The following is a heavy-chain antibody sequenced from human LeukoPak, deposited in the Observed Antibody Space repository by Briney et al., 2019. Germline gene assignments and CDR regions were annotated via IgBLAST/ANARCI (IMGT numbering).Heavy chain of an antibody. CDR3: ARVSCSGGSCYPRGY. J-gene: IGHJ4*02. CDR1: GYTFTSYG. D-gene: IGHD2-15*01. Sequence: GASVKVSCKASGYTFTSYGISWVRQAPGQGLEWMGWISAYNGNTNYAQKLQGRVTMTTDTSTSTAYMELRSLRSDDTAGYYCARVSCSGGSCYPRGYWGQGTLVTVSS. V-gene: IGHV1-18*01. CDR2: ISAYNGNT.